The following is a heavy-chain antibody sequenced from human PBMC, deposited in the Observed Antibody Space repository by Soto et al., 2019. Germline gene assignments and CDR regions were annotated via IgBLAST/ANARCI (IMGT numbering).Heavy chain of an antibody. CDR3: ALIGRVANSSGWFYP. D-gene: IGHD5-12*01. J-gene: IGHJ5*02. CDR1: GGSISSGGYS. CDR2: IYHSGST. Sequence: SETLSLTCAVSGGSISSGGYSWSWIRQPPGKGLEWIGYIYHSGSTCYNPSLKSRVTISVDRSKNQFSLKLSSVTAADTAAYYCALIGRVANSSGWFYPWGQGTLVTVSS. V-gene: IGHV4-30-2*01.